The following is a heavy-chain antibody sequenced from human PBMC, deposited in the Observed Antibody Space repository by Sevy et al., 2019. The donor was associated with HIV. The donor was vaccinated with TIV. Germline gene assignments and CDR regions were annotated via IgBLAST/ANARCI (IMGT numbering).Heavy chain of an antibody. CDR3: ARDPTVGYGCPLGDM. CDR2: ISVSGGNT. Sequence: GGSLRLSCAASGFTFSSYAMSWVRQAPGKGLEWVSAISVSGGNTYYADSVKGRFTISRDNSKNTLYLQMSSLRAEDTALYYCARDPTVGYGCPLGDMWGQGIMVTVSS. CDR1: GFTFSSYA. V-gene: IGHV3-23*01. D-gene: IGHD4-17*01. J-gene: IGHJ3*02.